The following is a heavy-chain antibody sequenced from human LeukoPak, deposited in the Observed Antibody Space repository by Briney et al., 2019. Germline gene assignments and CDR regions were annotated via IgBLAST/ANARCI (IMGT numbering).Heavy chain of an antibody. CDR2: IRYDGSNK. D-gene: IGHD3-9*01. J-gene: IGHJ4*02. CDR1: GFTFSSYG. CDR3: ARLHYDVLTGPFDY. Sequence: GGSLRLSCAASGFTFSSYGMHWVRQAPGKGLEWVAFIRYDGSNKYYADSVKGRFTISRDNSKNTLYLQMNSLRAEDTAVYYCARLHYDVLTGPFDYWGQGTLVTVSS. V-gene: IGHV3-30*02.